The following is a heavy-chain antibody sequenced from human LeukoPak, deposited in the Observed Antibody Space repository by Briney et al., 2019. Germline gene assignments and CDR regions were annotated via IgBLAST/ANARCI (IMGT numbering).Heavy chain of an antibody. CDR3: ARDPTWYCSSTSCYDPFDY. Sequence: GGSLRLSCAASGFTFSSYAMHWVRQAPGKGLEWVAVISYDGSNKYYADSVKGRFTISRDNSKNTLYLQMNSLRAEDTAVYYCARDPTWYCSSTSCYDPFDYWGQGTLVTVSS. CDR2: ISYDGSNK. CDR1: GFTFSSYA. J-gene: IGHJ4*02. V-gene: IGHV3-30-3*01. D-gene: IGHD2-2*01.